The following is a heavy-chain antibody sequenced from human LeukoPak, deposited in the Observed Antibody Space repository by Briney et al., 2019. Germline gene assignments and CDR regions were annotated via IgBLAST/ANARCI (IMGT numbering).Heavy chain of an antibody. Sequence: SETLSLTCTVSGGSISGYYWSWIRQPPEKGLEWIGYTYYSGVTNYNPSLRSRVTISVDTSKNSFFLTLNSMTAADTAVYYCARHLQWIPDFDFWGQGALVTVSS. CDR2: TYYSGVT. D-gene: IGHD5-18*01. CDR3: ARHLQWIPDFDF. V-gene: IGHV4-59*08. J-gene: IGHJ4*02. CDR1: GGSISGYY.